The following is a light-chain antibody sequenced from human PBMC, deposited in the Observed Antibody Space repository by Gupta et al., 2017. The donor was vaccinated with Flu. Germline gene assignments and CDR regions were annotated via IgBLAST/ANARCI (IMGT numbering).Light chain of an antibody. CDR2: GAS. CDR3: QQYGSSPPYS. Sequence: EIVLTPSPGTLSLSPGERATLSCRASQSVSSSYLARYQQKPGQAPRLLIYGASSRATGIPDRFSGSGSGTDFTLTISRLEPEDFAVYYCQQYGSSPPYSFGQGTKLEIK. V-gene: IGKV3-20*01. CDR1: QSVSSSY. J-gene: IGKJ2*03.